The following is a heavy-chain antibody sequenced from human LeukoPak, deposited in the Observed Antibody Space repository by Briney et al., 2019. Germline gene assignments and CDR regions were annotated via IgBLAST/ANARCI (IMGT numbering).Heavy chain of an antibody. CDR2: IYYSGST. CDR3: ARPNDRYAFDI. CDR1: GGSISSYY. J-gene: IGHJ3*02. D-gene: IGHD5-24*01. Sequence: SETLSLTCTVSGGSISSYYWSWIRQPPGKGLEWIGYIYYSGSTYYNPSLKSRVTISVDTSKNQFSPKLSSVTAADTAVYYCARPNDRYAFDIWGQGTMVTVSS. V-gene: IGHV4-59*08.